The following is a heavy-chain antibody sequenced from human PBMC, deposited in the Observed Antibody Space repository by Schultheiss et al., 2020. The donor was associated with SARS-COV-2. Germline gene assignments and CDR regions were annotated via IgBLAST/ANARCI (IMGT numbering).Heavy chain of an antibody. CDR2: INPNSGGT. J-gene: IGHJ6*02. Sequence: ASVKVSCKASGYIFIDYYMHWVRQAPGQGLEWMGWINPNSGGTNYAQKFQGWVTMTRDTSINTAYMELRRLGSDDTAVYYCARSGYYDSSGHYYYYGIDVWGQGTTVTVSS. CDR1: GYIFIDYY. V-gene: IGHV1-2*04. D-gene: IGHD3-22*01. CDR3: ARSGYYDSSGHYYYYGIDV.